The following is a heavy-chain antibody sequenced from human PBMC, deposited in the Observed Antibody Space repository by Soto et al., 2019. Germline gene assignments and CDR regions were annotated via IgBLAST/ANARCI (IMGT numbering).Heavy chain of an antibody. CDR2: FDPEDGEA. CDR3: AREDYGDYVEFDY. Sequence: ASVKVSCKVSGYTLTDLAMHWVRQAPGKGLEWVGGFDPEDGEAIYAQKFQGRVTMTEDTSTDTAYMELSSLRDEDTAVYYCAREDYGDYVEFDYWGQGTLVTVSS. CDR1: GYTLTDLA. V-gene: IGHV1-24*01. D-gene: IGHD4-17*01. J-gene: IGHJ4*02.